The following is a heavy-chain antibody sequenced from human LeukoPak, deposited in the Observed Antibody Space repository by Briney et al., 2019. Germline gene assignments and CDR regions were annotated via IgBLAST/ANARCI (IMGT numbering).Heavy chain of an antibody. V-gene: IGHV4-34*01. CDR1: GGSISSYY. J-gene: IGHJ4*02. CDR2: INHSGST. CDR3: ARALARRYCTNGVCYGMYFDY. D-gene: IGHD2-8*01. Sequence: SETLSLTCTVSGGSISSYYWSWIRQPPGKGLEWIGEINHSGSTNYNPSLKSRVTISVDTSKNQFSLKLSSVTAADTAVYYCARALARRYCTNGVCYGMYFDYWGQGTLVTVSS.